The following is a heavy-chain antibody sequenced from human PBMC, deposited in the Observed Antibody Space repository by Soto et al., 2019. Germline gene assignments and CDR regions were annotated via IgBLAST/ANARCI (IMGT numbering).Heavy chain of an antibody. CDR3: ARGLYYDFWSGYYTPYYYYGMDV. CDR1: GFTFSSYG. D-gene: IGHD3-3*01. Sequence: QVQLVESGGGVVQPGRSLRLSCAASGFTFSSYGMHWVRQAPGKGLEWVAVIWYDGSNKYYADSVKGRFTISRDNSKNTLYLQMNSLRAEDTAVYYCARGLYYDFWSGYYTPYYYYGMDVWGQGTTVTVSS. V-gene: IGHV3-33*01. J-gene: IGHJ6*02. CDR2: IWYDGSNK.